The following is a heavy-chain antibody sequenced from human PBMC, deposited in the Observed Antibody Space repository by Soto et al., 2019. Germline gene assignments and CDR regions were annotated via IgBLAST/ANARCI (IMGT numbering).Heavy chain of an antibody. D-gene: IGHD6-13*01. CDR1: GYTFTGYY. J-gene: IGHJ3*02. V-gene: IGHV1-2*04. CDR3: ARDLYSTSWYVRAFDM. Sequence: VASVKVSCKASGYTFTGYYMHWVRQAPGQGLEWMGWINPNSGGTNYAQKFQGWVTMTRDTSISTAYMELSRLRSDDTAVYYCARDLYSTSWYVRAFDMWGQGTMVTVSS. CDR2: INPNSGGT.